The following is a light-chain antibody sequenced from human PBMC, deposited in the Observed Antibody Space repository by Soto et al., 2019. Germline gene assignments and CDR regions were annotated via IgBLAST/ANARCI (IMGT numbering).Light chain of an antibody. CDR2: DAS. Sequence: EIVLTQSPATLSLSPGERATLSCGASQSVSSSYLAWYQQKPGLAPRILISDASSRATGIPDRFSGSGSGTDYTLTTSSLEPADFPVYYGQQYGSSPYTFGQGPKLEI. V-gene: IGKV3D-20*01. CDR1: QSVSSSY. CDR3: QQYGSSPYT. J-gene: IGKJ2*01.